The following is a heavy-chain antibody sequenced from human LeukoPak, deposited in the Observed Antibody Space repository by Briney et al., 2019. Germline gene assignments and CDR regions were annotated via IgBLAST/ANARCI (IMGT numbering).Heavy chain of an antibody. J-gene: IGHJ4*02. CDR1: GFTFSSYG. CDR2: IYYDGNNK. CDR3: ARDAYYYGSGSYVDY. Sequence: PGRSLRLSCAASGFTFSSYGMHWVRQAPGKGREWVAVIYYDGNNKFYTDSMKGRFTISRDNSKNTLYLQMNSLRAEDTAVYYSARDAYYYGSGSYVDYWGQGTLVTVSS. V-gene: IGHV3-33*01. D-gene: IGHD3-10*01.